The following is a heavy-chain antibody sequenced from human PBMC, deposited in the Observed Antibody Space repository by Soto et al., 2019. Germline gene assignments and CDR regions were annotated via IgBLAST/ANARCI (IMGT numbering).Heavy chain of an antibody. CDR3: AKTHPDTEFDY. J-gene: IGHJ4*02. CDR1: GFTFSSYG. V-gene: IGHV3-30*18. CDR2: ISYDGSNK. Sequence: QVQLVESGGGVVQPGRSLRLSCAASGFTFSSYGMHWVRQAPGKGLEWVAVISYDGSNKYYADSVKGRFTISRDNSKNTRYLQMNSLRAEDTAVYYGAKTHPDTEFDYWGQGTLVTVSS.